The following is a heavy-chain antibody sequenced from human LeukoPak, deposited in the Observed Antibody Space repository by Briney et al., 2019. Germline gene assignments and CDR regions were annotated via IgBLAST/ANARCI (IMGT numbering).Heavy chain of an antibody. D-gene: IGHD3-10*01. CDR2: IYHSGST. Sequence: PSETLSLTCAVSGGSISSSNWWSWVRQPPGKGLEWIGEIYHSGSTNYNPSLKSRVTISVDKSKNQFSLKLSSVTAADTAVFYCARGLGKLLWFGEPRYNWFDPWGQGTLVTVSS. J-gene: IGHJ5*02. CDR3: ARGLGKLLWFGEPRYNWFDP. V-gene: IGHV4-4*02. CDR1: GGSISSSNW.